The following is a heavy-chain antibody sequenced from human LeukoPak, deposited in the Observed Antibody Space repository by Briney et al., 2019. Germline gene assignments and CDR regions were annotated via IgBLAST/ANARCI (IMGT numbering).Heavy chain of an antibody. J-gene: IGHJ4*02. Sequence: GGSLRLSCAASGFTFSSYGMHWVRQAPGKGLEWVAFIRYDGSNKYYADSVKGRFTISRDNSKNTLYLQMNSLRAEDTAVYFCARVSSTGYAVSSGLYYWGQGALVTVSS. V-gene: IGHV3-30*02. D-gene: IGHD3-22*01. CDR3: ARVSSTGYAVSSGLYY. CDR1: GFTFSSYG. CDR2: IRYDGSNK.